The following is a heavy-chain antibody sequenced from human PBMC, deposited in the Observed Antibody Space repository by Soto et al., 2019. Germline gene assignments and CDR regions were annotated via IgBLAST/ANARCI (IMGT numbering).Heavy chain of an antibody. CDR1: GFTFSSYA. J-gene: IGHJ4*02. Sequence: GGSLRLSCAASGFTFSSYAMSWVRQAPGKGLEWVSGISWNSGTKGYADSVKGRFTISRDNAKNSLYLQMNSLRAEDTALYYCAKEIQLERRNSFDYWGLGTLVTVSS. CDR2: ISWNSGTK. CDR3: AKEIQLERRNSFDY. D-gene: IGHD1-1*01. V-gene: IGHV3-9*01.